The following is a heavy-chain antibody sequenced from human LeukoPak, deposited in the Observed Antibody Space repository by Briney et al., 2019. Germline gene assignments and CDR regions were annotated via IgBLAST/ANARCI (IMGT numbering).Heavy chain of an antibody. CDR1: GFTFSSYV. Sequence: GKSLRLSCAASGFTFSSYVMHWVRQAPGKGLEWVAVISYDGGNKYYTDSVKGRFTISRDNSKNTVYLQMNSLRAEDTAVYYCAREGTYYYASGSYQGYYFDYWGQGTLVTVSS. D-gene: IGHD3-10*01. V-gene: IGHV3-30*04. CDR3: AREGTYYYASGSYQGYYFDY. CDR2: ISYDGGNK. J-gene: IGHJ4*02.